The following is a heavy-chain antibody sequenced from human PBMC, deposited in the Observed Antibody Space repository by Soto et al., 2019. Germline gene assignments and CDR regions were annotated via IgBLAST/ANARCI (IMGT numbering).Heavy chain of an antibody. CDR3: ARGWRQLVPNWFDP. CDR1: NGSISSYY. V-gene: IGHV4-59*01. Sequence: SETLSLTCTVSNGSISSYYWSWIRQPPGKGLEWIGYIYYSGITNYNPSLKSRVTISVDTSKNQFSLKLSSVTAADTAVYYCARGWRQLVPNWFDPWGQGTLVTVSS. D-gene: IGHD6-6*01. CDR2: IYYSGIT. J-gene: IGHJ5*02.